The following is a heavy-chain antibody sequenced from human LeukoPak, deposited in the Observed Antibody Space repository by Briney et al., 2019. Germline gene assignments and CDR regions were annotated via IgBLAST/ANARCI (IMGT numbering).Heavy chain of an antibody. CDR2: IIPIFGTA. V-gene: IGHV1-69*05. CDR3: AREFPSYPITGTTGDDALDI. CDR1: GGSFSSYA. Sequence: SVKVSCKASGGSFSSYAFSWVRQAPGQGLEWMGGIIPIFGTANYAQKFQGRVTITTDDSTSTAYMELSSLRFEDTAMYYCAREFPSYPITGTTGDDALDIWGQGTMVTVSS. J-gene: IGHJ3*02. D-gene: IGHD1-7*01.